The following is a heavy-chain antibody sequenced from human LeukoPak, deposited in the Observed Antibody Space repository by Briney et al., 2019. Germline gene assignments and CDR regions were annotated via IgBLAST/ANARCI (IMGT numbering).Heavy chain of an antibody. CDR2: ISYDGSNK. Sequence: GRSLRLSCAASEFTFSSYAMHWVRQAPGKGLEWVAVISYDGSNKYYADSVKGRFTISRDNSKNTVYLQMNSLRAEDTAVYYCAKADLRGDSGSYYLWGYNYYYYGMDVWGQGTTVTVSS. V-gene: IGHV3-30-3*01. CDR1: EFTFSSYA. CDR3: AKADLRGDSGSYYLWGYNYYYYGMDV. J-gene: IGHJ6*02. D-gene: IGHD1-26*01.